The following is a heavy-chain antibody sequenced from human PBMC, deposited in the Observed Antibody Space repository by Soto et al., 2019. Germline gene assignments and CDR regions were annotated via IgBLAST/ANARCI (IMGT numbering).Heavy chain of an antibody. D-gene: IGHD3-22*01. Sequence: SETLSLPCTVSGGSISSGGYYWSWIRQHPGKGLEWIGYIYYSGSTYYNPSLKSRVTISVDTSKNQFSLKLSSVTAADTAVYYCARSYYYDSSGYSHAFDIWGQGTMVTVAS. CDR2: IYYSGST. CDR1: GGSISSGGYY. V-gene: IGHV4-31*03. CDR3: ARSYYYDSSGYSHAFDI. J-gene: IGHJ3*02.